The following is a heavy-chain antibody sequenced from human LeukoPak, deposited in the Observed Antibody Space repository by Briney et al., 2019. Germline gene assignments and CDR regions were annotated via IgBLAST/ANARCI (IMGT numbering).Heavy chain of an antibody. J-gene: IGHJ6*04. Sequence: PGGSLRLSCAASGFTFSSYGMYWVRQAPGKGLEWVAFIRYDGSNKYYADSVKGRFTISRDNAKNSLYPQMNSLRAEDTAVYYCAELGITMIGGVWGKGTTVTISS. CDR2: IRYDGSNK. CDR1: GFTFSSYG. V-gene: IGHV3-30*02. CDR3: AELGITMIGGV. D-gene: IGHD3-10*02.